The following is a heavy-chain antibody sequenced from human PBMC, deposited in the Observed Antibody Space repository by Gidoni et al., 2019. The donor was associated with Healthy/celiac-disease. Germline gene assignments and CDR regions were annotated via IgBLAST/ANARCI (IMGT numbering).Heavy chain of an antibody. D-gene: IGHD6-19*01. CDR2: IKQDGSEK. CDR1: GFTFSSYR. Sequence: EVQLVESGGGLVQPGGSLRLSCAASGFTFSSYRMSWVRQAPGKGLEWGANIKQDGSEKYYVDSVKGRFTSSRDNAKNSLYLQMNSLRAEDTAVYYCARGERYRSGWYYYYGMDVWGQGTTVTVSS. V-gene: IGHV3-7*01. J-gene: IGHJ6*02. CDR3: ARGERYRSGWYYYYGMDV.